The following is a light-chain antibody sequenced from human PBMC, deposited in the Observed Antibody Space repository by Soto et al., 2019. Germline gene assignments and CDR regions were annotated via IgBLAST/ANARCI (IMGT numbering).Light chain of an antibody. CDR1: SSDVGNYKF. CDR3: CTYAGKSSFAI. CDR2: EVS. J-gene: IGLJ2*01. V-gene: IGLV2-23*02. Sequence: QSVLTQPASVSGSPGQSITISCTGSSSDVGNYKFVSWYQQHPGQAPKFLIYEVSKRPPGVSNRFSGSKSGNTASLTISGLQAEDEADYYSCTYAGKSSFAIFGGGTKVTVL.